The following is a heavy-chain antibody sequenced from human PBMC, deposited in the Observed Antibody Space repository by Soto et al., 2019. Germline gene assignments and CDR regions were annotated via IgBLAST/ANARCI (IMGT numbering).Heavy chain of an antibody. D-gene: IGHD2-8*01. J-gene: IGHJ6*02. Sequence: PSETLSLTCTVSGGSISSGDYYWSWIRQPPGRGLEWIGYIYYSGSTYYNPSLKSRVTISVDTSKNQFSLKLSSVTAADTAVYYCARMVYAMVAHYYYGMDVWGQGTTVTVSS. CDR3: ARMVYAMVAHYYYGMDV. CDR2: IYYSGST. CDR1: GGSISSGDYY. V-gene: IGHV4-30-4*01.